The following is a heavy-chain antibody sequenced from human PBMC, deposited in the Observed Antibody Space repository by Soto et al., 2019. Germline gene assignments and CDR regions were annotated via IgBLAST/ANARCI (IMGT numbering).Heavy chain of an antibody. V-gene: IGHV4-59*01. D-gene: IGHD2-21*02. J-gene: IGHJ5*02. CDR1: GGSISSYY. Sequence: PSETLSLTCTVSGGSISSYYWSWIRQPPGKGLECIGYIYYSGSTNYNPSLKSRVTISVDTSKNQFSLKLNSVTAADTAVYYCARLGANEYCGGDCYLDPWGQGTLVTVS. CDR2: IYYSGST. CDR3: ARLGANEYCGGDCYLDP.